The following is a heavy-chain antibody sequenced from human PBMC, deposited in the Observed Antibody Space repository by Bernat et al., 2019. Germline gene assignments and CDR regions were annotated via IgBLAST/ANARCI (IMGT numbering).Heavy chain of an antibody. J-gene: IGHJ4*02. CDR2: INPDGSTP. D-gene: IGHD3-10*01. V-gene: IGHV3-74*01. CDR3: ARGGLLYARDF. CDR1: GFTFSSHW. Sequence: VQLVESGGGLVQPGGSLRLSCAASGFTFSSHWMHWVRQPPGKGLVWVSQINPDGSTPGHADSVKGRFTISRDNAKNTLYLQMNSLRAEDTAVYYCARGGLLYARDFWGQGALVTVSS.